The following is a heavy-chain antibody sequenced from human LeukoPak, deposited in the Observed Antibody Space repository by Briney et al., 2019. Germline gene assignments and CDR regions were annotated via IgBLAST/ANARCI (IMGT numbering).Heavy chain of an antibody. D-gene: IGHD3-22*01. V-gene: IGHV4-34*01. CDR2: INHSGST. J-gene: IGHJ5*02. CDR3: ARGRRYYYDSSRNPSWFDP. Sequence: SETLSLTCAVYGGSFSGYYWSWIRQPPGKGLEWIGEINHSGSTNYNPSLKSRVTISVDTSKNQFSLKLSSVTAADTAVYYCARGRRYYYDSSRNPSWFDPWGQGTLVTVSS. CDR1: GGSFSGYY.